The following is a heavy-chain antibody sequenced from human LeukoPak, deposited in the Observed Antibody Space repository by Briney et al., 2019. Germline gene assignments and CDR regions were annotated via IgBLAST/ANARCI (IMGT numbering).Heavy chain of an antibody. V-gene: IGHV4-34*01. CDR2: INDSGRT. Sequence: PSETLSLTCAVYGGSFSGYYWSWIRQAPGKGLEWIGEINDSGRTNYNPSLKSRVTMSVDTSKNQFSLNLHSVTAADTAVYYCARGQRLFGYYYYYMDVWGKGSTVTVSS. D-gene: IGHD5-12*01. CDR1: GGSFSGYY. CDR3: ARGQRLFGYYYYYMDV. J-gene: IGHJ6*03.